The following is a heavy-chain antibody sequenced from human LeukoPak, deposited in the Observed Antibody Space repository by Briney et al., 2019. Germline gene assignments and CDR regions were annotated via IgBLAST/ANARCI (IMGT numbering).Heavy chain of an antibody. D-gene: IGHD3-3*01. Sequence: ASETLSLTCAVYGGSFSGYYWSWIRQPPGKGLEWIGEINHSGSTNYNPSLKSRVTISVDTSKNQFSLKLSSVTAADTAVYYCARGAAFWSGYFDYWGQGTLSPSPQ. V-gene: IGHV4-34*01. CDR1: GGSFSGYY. J-gene: IGHJ4*02. CDR3: ARGAAFWSGYFDY. CDR2: INHSGST.